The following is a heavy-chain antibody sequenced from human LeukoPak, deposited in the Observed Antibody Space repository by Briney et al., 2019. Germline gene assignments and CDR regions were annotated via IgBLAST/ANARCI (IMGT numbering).Heavy chain of an antibody. CDR2: INHYGST. CDR1: GGSLKTYY. V-gene: IGHV4-34*01. CDR3: ARRDSLVVVTTFDS. Sequence: YGGSLKTYYWSWLRQSPGKGLEWIGDINHYGSTNYSPSLKSRVTMSIDTSKSHFSLNLTSVTAADTAVYYCARRDSLVVVTTFDSWGQGTLVTVSS. J-gene: IGHJ4*02. D-gene: IGHD2-2*01.